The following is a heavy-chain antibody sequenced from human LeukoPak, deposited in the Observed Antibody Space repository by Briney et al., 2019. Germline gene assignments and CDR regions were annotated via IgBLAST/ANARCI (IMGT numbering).Heavy chain of an antibody. V-gene: IGHV3-23*01. CDR2: ISGSGGST. CDR3: AKRYSSSWYGEVDDY. D-gene: IGHD6-13*01. J-gene: IGHJ4*02. CDR1: GFTFSSYA. Sequence: GGSLRLSCAASGFTFSSYAMSWVRQAPGKGLEWVSAISGSGGSTYYADSVKGRFTISRDNSKNTLYLQMNSLRAEDTAVYYCAKRYSSSWYGEVDDYWGQGTLVTVSS.